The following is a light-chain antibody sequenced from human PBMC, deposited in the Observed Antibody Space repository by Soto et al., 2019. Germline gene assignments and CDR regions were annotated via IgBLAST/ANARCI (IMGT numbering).Light chain of an antibody. Sequence: QSALTQPASVGDSPGQSITISCTGTSNDIGDKDHVSWYRQYPGEAPKLIIYDVANRPSGVTHRFFGSKSGNTASLIISGLQAEDEADYYCVSFTTSRSYVFGTGTKLTVL. CDR3: VSFTTSRSYV. CDR1: SNDIGDKDH. V-gene: IGLV2-14*03. CDR2: DVA. J-gene: IGLJ1*01.